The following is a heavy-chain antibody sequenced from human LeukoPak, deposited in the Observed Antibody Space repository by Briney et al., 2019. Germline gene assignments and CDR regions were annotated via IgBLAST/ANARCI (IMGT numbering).Heavy chain of an antibody. CDR2: IYYSGST. CDR1: GGSISSYY. CDR3: ARVLAVAGTPFDY. D-gene: IGHD6-19*01. Sequence: SQTLSLTCTVSGGSISSYYWSWIRQPPGKGLEWIGYIYYSGSTHYNPSLKSRAAISVDTSKNHFSLKLSSVTAADTAVYYCARVLAVAGTPFDYWGQGTLVTVSS. J-gene: IGHJ4*02. V-gene: IGHV4-59*01.